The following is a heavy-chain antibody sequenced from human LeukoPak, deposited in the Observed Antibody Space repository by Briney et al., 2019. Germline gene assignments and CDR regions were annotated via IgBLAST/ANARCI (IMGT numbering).Heavy chain of an antibody. CDR3: ARASLWFGVNWFDP. J-gene: IGHJ5*02. CDR2: IFYSGST. CDR1: GGSISTSNYY. D-gene: IGHD3-10*01. Sequence: SGPGLVKPSETLSLTCTVSGGSISTSNYYWGWIRQPPGKGLEWIGNIFYSGSTYYSPSLKSRVTISLDTSRNQFSLKLNSVTAADTAVYYCARASLWFGVNWFDPWGQGTLVTVSS. V-gene: IGHV4-39*07.